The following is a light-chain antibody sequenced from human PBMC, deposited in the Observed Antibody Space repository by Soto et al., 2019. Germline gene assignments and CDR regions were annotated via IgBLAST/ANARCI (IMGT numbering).Light chain of an antibody. J-gene: IGLJ2*01. Sequence: QSVLTQPPSASGTPGQRVTISCSGSSSNIGSNAVNWYQQLPGTAPKLLIYSTNQRPSGVPDRFSGSKSGTSASLAISGLQSDDEADYYCAAWDDRLNGPVFGGGTKLTVL. CDR2: STN. CDR3: AAWDDRLNGPV. CDR1: SSNIGSNA. V-gene: IGLV1-44*01.